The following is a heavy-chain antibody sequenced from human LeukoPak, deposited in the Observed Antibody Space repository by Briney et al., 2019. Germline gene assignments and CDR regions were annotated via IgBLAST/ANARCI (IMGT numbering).Heavy chain of an antibody. D-gene: IGHD2-15*01. V-gene: IGHV1-8*01. CDR1: GYTFTSYD. CDR2: ITPNSGNT. J-gene: IGHJ4*02. Sequence: ASVKVSCKASGYTFTSYDINWVRQATGQGLEWMGWITPNSGNTGYAQKFQGRVTMTRNTSISTADMELSSLRSEDTAVYYCARAGGYCGRISCPYYFDYWGQGSLVAVSS. CDR3: ARAGGYCGRISCPYYFDY.